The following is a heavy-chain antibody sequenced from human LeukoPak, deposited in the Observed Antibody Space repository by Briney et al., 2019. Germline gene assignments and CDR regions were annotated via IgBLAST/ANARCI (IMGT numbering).Heavy chain of an antibody. CDR3: ARCTTGRTFGSLREIKRSREIDY. CDR2: ISSSSSNI. J-gene: IGHJ4*02. D-gene: IGHD1-1*01. Sequence: GGSLRLSCAASGFTFSSYSMNWVRQAPGKGLEWVSSISSSSSNIYYAHSVKGRFTISRGNAKNSLYLQMYRLRVEDTAVYYCARCTTGRTFGSLREIKRSREIDYWGQGTLVTVSS. CDR1: GFTFSSYS. V-gene: IGHV3-21*01.